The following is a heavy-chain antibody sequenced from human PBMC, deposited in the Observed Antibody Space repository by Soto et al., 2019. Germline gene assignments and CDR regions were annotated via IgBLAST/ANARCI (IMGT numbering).Heavy chain of an antibody. CDR2: IKNKTDSETT. CDR1: GVTFSNAW. J-gene: IGHJ6*02. CDR3: TTGDPETVIYYYYGMDV. Sequence: AGSLRLSCAASGVTFSNAWMNWVRQAPGKGLEWIGRIKNKTDSETTDYAAPGNNKFTITRENTKHTLYLQMNSLKTDDTAVYYCTTGDPETVIYYYYGMDVWGQGTTVTVSS. V-gene: IGHV3-15*07.